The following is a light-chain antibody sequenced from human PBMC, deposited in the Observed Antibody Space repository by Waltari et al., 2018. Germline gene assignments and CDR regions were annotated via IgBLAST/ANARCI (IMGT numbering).Light chain of an antibody. J-gene: IGKJ1*01. Sequence: ETVMTQSPATLSVSPGDRATLSCRASQSVSSNLAWYQQKPGKAPRLLIYGASTRATGIPARFSGSGSGTEFTLTISSLQSEDFAVYYCQQYNNWPGTFGQGTKVEIK. CDR2: GAS. V-gene: IGKV3-15*01. CDR3: QQYNNWPGT. CDR1: QSVSSN.